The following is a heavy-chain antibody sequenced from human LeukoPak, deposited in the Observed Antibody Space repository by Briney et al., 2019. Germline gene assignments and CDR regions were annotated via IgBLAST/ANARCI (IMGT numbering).Heavy chain of an antibody. V-gene: IGHV3-23*01. J-gene: IGHJ4*02. CDR3: AKGGDGYNYYFDY. Sequence: GSLRLSCTASGFTFSDYAMSWVRQAPGKGLEWVSGISGSGGSIRYADSVKGRFIISRDNSKNTLYLQMNSLRAEDTAVYYCAKGGDGYNYYFDYWGQETLVTVSS. D-gene: IGHD5-24*01. CDR1: GFTFSDYA. CDR2: ISGSGGSI.